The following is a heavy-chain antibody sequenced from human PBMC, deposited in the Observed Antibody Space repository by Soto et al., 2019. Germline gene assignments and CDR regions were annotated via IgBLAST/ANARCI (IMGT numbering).Heavy chain of an antibody. Sequence: ASVKVSCKASGYTFSSYAISWVRQAPGQGLEWMGWISAYNGNTNYVQKLQGRVTMTTDTSTSTAYMELRSLRSDDTAVYYCARAHGVVPATIYYYGMDVWGLGTTVTVSS. J-gene: IGHJ6*02. CDR2: ISAYNGNT. CDR1: GYTFSSYA. V-gene: IGHV1-18*01. CDR3: ARAHGVVPATIYYYGMDV. D-gene: IGHD2-15*01.